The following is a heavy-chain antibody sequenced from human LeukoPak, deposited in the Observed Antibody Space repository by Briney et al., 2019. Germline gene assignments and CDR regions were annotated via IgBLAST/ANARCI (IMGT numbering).Heavy chain of an antibody. Sequence: GASVKVSCKASGYTFTSYYMHWVRQAPGQGLEWMGWINPNSGGTNYAQKFQGRVTMTRDTSISTAYMELSRLRSDDTAVYYCARSSYYDSSGYYSYYWGQGTLVTVSS. CDR1: GYTFTSYY. CDR2: INPNSGGT. V-gene: IGHV1-2*02. D-gene: IGHD3-22*01. J-gene: IGHJ4*02. CDR3: ARSSYYDSSGYYSYY.